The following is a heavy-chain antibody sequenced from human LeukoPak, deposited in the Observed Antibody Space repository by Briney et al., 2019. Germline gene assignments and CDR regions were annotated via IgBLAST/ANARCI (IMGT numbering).Heavy chain of an antibody. CDR2: IDYSGST. Sequence: SETLSLTCTVSGGSISSTIYYWGWIRQPPGKGLEWIGSIDYSGSTYYNPSLKSRVTISVDTSKNQFSLNLSSVTAADTAVYYCARTIAVLKRYFDFWGQGTLVTVSS. J-gene: IGHJ4*02. CDR1: GGSISSTIYY. V-gene: IGHV4-39*01. CDR3: ARTIAVLKRYFDF. D-gene: IGHD4/OR15-4a*01.